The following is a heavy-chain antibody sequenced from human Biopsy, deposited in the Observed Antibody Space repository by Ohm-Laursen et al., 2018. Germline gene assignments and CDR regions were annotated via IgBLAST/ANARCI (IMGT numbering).Heavy chain of an antibody. CDR1: GYSLTELS. V-gene: IGHV1-24*01. Sequence: ASVKVSCKVSGYSLTELSMHWVRQAPGQGLEWMGGFAPENGRIVYSQKFQGRVTMTEDTSTSTAYMEVWRLRSDDTAVYYCAADINIWNVNYWGQGTQVIVSS. J-gene: IGHJ4*02. CDR3: AADINIWNVNY. CDR2: FAPENGRI. D-gene: IGHD1-20*01.